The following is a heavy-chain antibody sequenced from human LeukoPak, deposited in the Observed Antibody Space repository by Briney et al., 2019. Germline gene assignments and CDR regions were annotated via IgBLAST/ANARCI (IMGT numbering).Heavy chain of an antibody. D-gene: IGHD3-22*01. Sequence: GASVKVSCKASGGTFISYTISWVRQAPGQGLEWMGRIIPILGIANYAQKSQGRVTITADKSTSTAYMELSSLRSEDTAVYYCARDSYYDSSGLFDYWGQGTLVTVSS. J-gene: IGHJ4*02. V-gene: IGHV1-69*04. CDR2: IIPILGIA. CDR3: ARDSYYDSSGLFDY. CDR1: GGTFISYT.